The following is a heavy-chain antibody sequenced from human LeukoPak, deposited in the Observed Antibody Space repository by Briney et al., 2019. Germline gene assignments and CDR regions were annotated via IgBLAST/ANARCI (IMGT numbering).Heavy chain of an antibody. V-gene: IGHV3-23*01. D-gene: IGHD1-26*01. J-gene: IGHJ4*02. CDR3: AKHPRGELRGGGGGGY. CDR1: GFTFSSYA. Sequence: GESLRLSCAASGFTFSSYAMSWVRQAPGKGLEWVSAISGSGGSTYYADSVKGRFTISRDNSKNTLYLQMNSLRAEDTAVYYCAKHPRGELRGGGGGGYWGQGTLVTVSS. CDR2: ISGSGGST.